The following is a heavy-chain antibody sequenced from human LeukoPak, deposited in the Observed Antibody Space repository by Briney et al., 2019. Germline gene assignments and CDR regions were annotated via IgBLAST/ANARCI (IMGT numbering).Heavy chain of an antibody. D-gene: IGHD2-2*01. CDR2: ISGSGGST. CDR1: GFTFSSYG. Sequence: GGTLRLSCAASGFTFSSYGMSWVRQAPGKGLEWVSAISGSGGSTYYADSVKGRFTISRDNSKNTLYLQMNSLRAEDTAVYYCAKPVGYCSSTSCYYFDYWGQGTLVTVSS. V-gene: IGHV3-23*01. J-gene: IGHJ4*02. CDR3: AKPVGYCSSTSCYYFDY.